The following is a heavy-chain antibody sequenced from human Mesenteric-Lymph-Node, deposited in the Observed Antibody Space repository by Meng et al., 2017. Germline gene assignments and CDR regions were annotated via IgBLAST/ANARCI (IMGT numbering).Heavy chain of an antibody. CDR1: GGSISTDY. D-gene: IGHD3-10*01. CDR3: HTYGSGSYYNGDAFDI. Sequence: GSLRLSCTVSGGSISTDYWSWVRQPPGKGLEWIGYIYYSGSTNYNPSLKSRVTISVDTSKNQFSLKLSSVTAADTAVYYCHTYGSGSYYNGDAFDIWGQGTMVTVSS. V-gene: IGHV4-59*12. CDR2: IYYSGST. J-gene: IGHJ3*02.